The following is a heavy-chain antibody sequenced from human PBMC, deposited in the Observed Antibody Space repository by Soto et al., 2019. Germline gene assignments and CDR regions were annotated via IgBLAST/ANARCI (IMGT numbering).Heavy chain of an antibody. V-gene: IGHV4-34*01. D-gene: IGHD6-19*01. CDR2: INHSGST. Sequence: PSETLSLTCAVYGGSFSGYYWSWIRQPPGKGLEWIGEINHSGSTNYNPSLKSRVTISVDTSKNQFSLKLSSVTAADTAVYYCARAYYKYSSGSTPFDYWGQGTLVTVSS. CDR1: GGSFSGYY. J-gene: IGHJ4*02. CDR3: ARAYYKYSSGSTPFDY.